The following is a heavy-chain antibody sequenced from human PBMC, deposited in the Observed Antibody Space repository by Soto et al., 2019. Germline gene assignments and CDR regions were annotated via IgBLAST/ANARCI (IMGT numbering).Heavy chain of an antibody. CDR2: MNPNSGNT. CDR1: GYTFTSYD. CDR3: ARGYYGSGSNTSPLPADPTSWFDP. D-gene: IGHD3-10*01. J-gene: IGHJ5*02. Sequence: QVQLVQSGAEVKKPGASVKVSCKASGYTFTSYDINWVRQATGQGLEWMGWMNPNSGNTGYAQKFQGRVTMTRNTSISTAXXEXSTXRSEDTAVYYCARGYYGSGSNTSPLPADPTSWFDPWGQGTLVTVSS. V-gene: IGHV1-8*01.